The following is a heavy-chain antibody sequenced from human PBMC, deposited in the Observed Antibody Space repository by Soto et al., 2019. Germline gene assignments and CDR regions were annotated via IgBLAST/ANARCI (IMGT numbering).Heavy chain of an antibody. V-gene: IGHV5-51*01. CDR1: GYSFTGYW. D-gene: IGHD1-20*01. CDR3: ARGITGISHPYHFDF. CDR2: IYPGDSDT. Sequence: PGESLKISCQGSGYSFTGYWIGWVRQMPGEGLEWMGIIYPGDSDTRYSPSFRGQVTISADKSLSTAYLQWSSLKASDTPLYYCARGITGISHPYHFDFWGQGTLVTVSS. J-gene: IGHJ4*02.